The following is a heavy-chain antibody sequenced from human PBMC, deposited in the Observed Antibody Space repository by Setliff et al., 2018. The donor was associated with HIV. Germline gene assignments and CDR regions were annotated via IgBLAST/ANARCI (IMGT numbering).Heavy chain of an antibody. CDR1: GYTFTNYA. Sequence: GASVKVSCKASGYTFTNYAIHRVRQAPGQRLEWMGWINAGNGNTKYSQELQGRVTITRDTSASTAYMEVNSLRSEDMAVYYCVRGWGQQLLSIDHWDQGTLVTVSS. CDR2: INAGNGNT. J-gene: IGHJ4*02. D-gene: IGHD2-2*01. CDR3: VRGWGQQLLSIDH. V-gene: IGHV1-3*03.